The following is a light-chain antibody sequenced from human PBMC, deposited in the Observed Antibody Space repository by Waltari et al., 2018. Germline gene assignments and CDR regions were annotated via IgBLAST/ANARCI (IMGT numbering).Light chain of an antibody. V-gene: IGLV2-23*02. CDR2: EVN. CDR3: CSHAGTTTYV. Sequence: QSALTQPASVSGSPGQSITISCTGTSSDVGSYNLGSWYQQDPGKAPKLMIYEVNKRPSGVSDRFSGSKSGNTASLTISGLQTEDEADYYCCSHAGTTTYVFGTGTKVSVL. J-gene: IGLJ1*01. CDR1: SSDVGSYNL.